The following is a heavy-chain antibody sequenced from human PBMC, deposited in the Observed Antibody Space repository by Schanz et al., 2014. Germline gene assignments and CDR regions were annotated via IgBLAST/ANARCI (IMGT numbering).Heavy chain of an antibody. V-gene: IGHV3-48*04. D-gene: IGHD5-12*01. Sequence: EVQLLESGGTLIQPGGSLRLSCAGSGFTFSSYAMSWVRQTPGKGLEWVSYISSSSSYTNYADSVKGRFTISRDNAKNSLYLQMNSLRAEDTAVYYCARSRGFDSIFDFWGRGTLVTVSS. CDR1: GFTFSSYA. CDR2: ISSSSSYT. J-gene: IGHJ4*02. CDR3: ARSRGFDSIFDF.